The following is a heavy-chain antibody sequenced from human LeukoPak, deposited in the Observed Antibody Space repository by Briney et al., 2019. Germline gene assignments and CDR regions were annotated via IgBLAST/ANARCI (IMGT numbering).Heavy chain of an antibody. CDR2: ISYDGSSK. Sequence: GGSLRLSCAVSGFTFSSYGMHWVRQAPGKGLEWVAVISYDGSSKYYADSVKGRFTISRDNAKNSLYLQMNSLRAKDTAVYYCASGEQLGNWGQGTLVTVSS. V-gene: IGHV3-30*03. CDR3: ASGEQLGN. CDR1: GFTFSSYG. J-gene: IGHJ4*02. D-gene: IGHD6-6*01.